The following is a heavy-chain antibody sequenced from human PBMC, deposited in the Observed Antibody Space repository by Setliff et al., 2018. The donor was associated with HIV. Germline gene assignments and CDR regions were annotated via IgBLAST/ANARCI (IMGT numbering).Heavy chain of an antibody. CDR2: ISGYNGNT. V-gene: IGHV1-18*01. CDR1: GYTFSSYG. D-gene: IGHD6-13*01. J-gene: IGHJ3*02. CDR3: TKDGLAAGARAFDI. Sequence: ASVKVSCKASGYTFSSYGISWVRQAPGQGLQWVGWISGYNGNTHYAQNVQGRVTMTTDTSTNTAYMDLRSLRSDDTAVYYCTKDGLAAGARAFDILGQETMVTVSS.